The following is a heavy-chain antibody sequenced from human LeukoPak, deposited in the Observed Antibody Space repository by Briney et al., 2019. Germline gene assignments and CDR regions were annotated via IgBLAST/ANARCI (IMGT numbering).Heavy chain of an antibody. J-gene: IGHJ5*02. D-gene: IGHD2-2*01. V-gene: IGHV4-34*01. CDR1: GGSFSGYY. CDR3: ARSGGCSSTSCYQYNWFDP. CDR2: INHSGST. Sequence: PSETLSLTCAVYGGSFSGYYWSWIRQPPGKGLEWIGEINHSGSTNYNPSLKSRVTKSGDTSKNQFSLKLSSVTAADTAVYYCARSGGCSSTSCYQYNWFDPWGQGTLVTVSS.